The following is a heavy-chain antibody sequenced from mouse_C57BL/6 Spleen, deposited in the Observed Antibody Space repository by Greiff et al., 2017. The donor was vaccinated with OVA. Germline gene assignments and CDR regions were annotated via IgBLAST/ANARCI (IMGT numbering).Heavy chain of an antibody. D-gene: IGHD1-1*01. CDR1: GFSLSTFGMG. V-gene: IGHV8-8*01. CDR3: ARVRVGYSSSYGYFDV. CDR2: TWWDDDK. Sequence: QVTLKVCGPGILQPSQTLSLTCSFSGFSLSTFGMGVGWIRQPSGKGLEWLAHTWWDDDKYYNPALKSRLTTFKDTSKNQVLLKITNVNTADTATYYCARVRVGYSSSYGYFDVWGTGTTVTVSS. J-gene: IGHJ1*03.